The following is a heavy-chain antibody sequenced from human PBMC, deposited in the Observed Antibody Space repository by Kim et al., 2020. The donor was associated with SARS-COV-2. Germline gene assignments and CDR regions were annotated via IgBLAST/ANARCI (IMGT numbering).Heavy chain of an antibody. CDR3: ARDPSYCTNGVCFERWFDP. J-gene: IGHJ5*02. CDR1: GGTFSSYA. Sequence: SVKVSCKASGGTFSSYAISWVRQAPGQGLEWMGRIIPILGIANYAQKFQGRVTITADKSTSTAYMELSSLRSEDTAVYYCARDPSYCTNGVCFERWFDPWGQGTLVTVSS. V-gene: IGHV1-69*04. D-gene: IGHD2-8*01. CDR2: IIPILGIA.